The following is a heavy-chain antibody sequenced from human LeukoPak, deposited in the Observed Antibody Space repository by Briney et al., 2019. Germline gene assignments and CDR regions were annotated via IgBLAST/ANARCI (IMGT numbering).Heavy chain of an antibody. CDR3: ARTGYRSGGSCYSGWFDP. CDR2: IYHSGST. J-gene: IGHJ5*02. V-gene: IGHV4-30-2*01. CDR1: GGSISSGGYS. Sequence: SETLSLTCAVSGGSISSGGYSWSWIRQPPGKGLEWIGYIYHSGSTYYNPSLKSRVTISVDRSKNQFSLKLSSVTAADTAVYYCARTGYRSGGSCYSGWFDPWGQGTLVTVSS. D-gene: IGHD2-15*01.